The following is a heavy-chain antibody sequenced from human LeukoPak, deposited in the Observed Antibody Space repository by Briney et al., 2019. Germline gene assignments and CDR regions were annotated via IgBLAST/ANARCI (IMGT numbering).Heavy chain of an antibody. V-gene: IGHV4-38-2*02. D-gene: IGHD3-16*01. Sequence: PSETLSLTCTVSGYSISSGYYWGWIRQPPGKGLECIGEINHSGSTNYNPSLKSRVTISVDTSKNQFSLKLSSVTAADTAVYYCARDRYAPLIGHGRLNAGGPDYWGQGTLVTVSS. J-gene: IGHJ4*02. CDR3: ARDRYAPLIGHGRLNAGGPDY. CDR2: INHSGST. CDR1: GYSISSGYY.